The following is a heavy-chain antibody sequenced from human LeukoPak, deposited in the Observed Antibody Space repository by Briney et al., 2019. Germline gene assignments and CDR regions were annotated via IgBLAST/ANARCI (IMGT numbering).Heavy chain of an antibody. CDR3: ARLSGSFDL. CDR1: GGSISGYY. CDR2: IYNSGSA. Sequence: PSETLSLTCTVSGGSISGYYWSWIRQPPGKGLEWIGYIYNSGSANYNPSLKSRVTIPEDMSINQFSLKLSSVTAADTAVYYCARLSGSFDLWGQGTLVTVSS. D-gene: IGHD3-10*01. V-gene: IGHV4-59*08. J-gene: IGHJ4*02.